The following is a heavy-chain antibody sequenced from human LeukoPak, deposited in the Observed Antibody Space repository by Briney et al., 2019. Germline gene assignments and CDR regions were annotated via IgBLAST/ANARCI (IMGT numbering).Heavy chain of an antibody. CDR2: IYYSGST. D-gene: IGHD3-10*01. Sequence: SETLSLTCTVSGGSISSSSYYWGWIRQPPGKGLEWIGSIYYSGSTYYNPSLKSRVTISVDTSKNQFSLRLSSVTAADTAVYYCARSRELHFDYWGQGTLVTVSP. CDR3: ARSRELHFDY. J-gene: IGHJ4*02. CDR1: GGSISSSSYY. V-gene: IGHV4-39*01.